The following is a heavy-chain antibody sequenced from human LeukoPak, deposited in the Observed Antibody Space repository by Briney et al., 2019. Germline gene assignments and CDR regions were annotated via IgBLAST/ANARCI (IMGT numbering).Heavy chain of an antibody. J-gene: IGHJ4*02. V-gene: IGHV3-21*01. CDR1: GFTFSSYS. CDR3: AREGRGYCSGGSCYYFDY. D-gene: IGHD2-15*01. CDR2: ISSSSSYI. Sequence: GGSLRLSCAASGFTFSSYSMNWVRQAPGKGLEWVSSISSSSSYIYYADSAKGRFTISRDNAKNSLYLQMNSLRAEDTAVYYCAREGRGYCSGGSCYYFDYWGQGTLVTVSS.